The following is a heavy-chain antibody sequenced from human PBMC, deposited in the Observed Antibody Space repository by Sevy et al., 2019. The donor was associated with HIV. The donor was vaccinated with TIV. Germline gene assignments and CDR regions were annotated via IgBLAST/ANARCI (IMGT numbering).Heavy chain of an antibody. J-gene: IGHJ4*02. V-gene: IGHV1-18*01. CDR3: ASVPTYDYGSATYFDY. Sequence: ASVKVSCKTSGFDFSSYGITWVRQAPGQGLEWMGWIGIYNGNSNSAQKLQGRVSMPKDTSTNTVYMELSNLRSDDTAVYYCASVPTYDYGSATYFDYWGQGTLVTVSS. CDR1: GFDFSSYG. D-gene: IGHD3-10*01. CDR2: IGIYNGNS.